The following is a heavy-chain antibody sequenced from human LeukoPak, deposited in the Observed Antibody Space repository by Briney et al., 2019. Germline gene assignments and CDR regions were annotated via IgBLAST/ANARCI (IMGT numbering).Heavy chain of an antibody. CDR2: IIHSGST. Sequence: SETLSLTCAVYGGSFSGYHWSWIRQPPGKGLEWIGEIIHSGSTNYNPSLKSRVTISLDTSKNQFSLKLSSVTAADTAVYYCARNVPVVVAATKSGDWFDPWGQGTLVTVSS. V-gene: IGHV4-34*12. CDR3: ARNVPVVVAATKSGDWFDP. CDR1: GGSFSGYH. D-gene: IGHD2-15*01. J-gene: IGHJ5*02.